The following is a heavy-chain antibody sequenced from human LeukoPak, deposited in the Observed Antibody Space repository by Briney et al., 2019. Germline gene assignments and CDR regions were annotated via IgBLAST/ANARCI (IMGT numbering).Heavy chain of an antibody. CDR2: IFPSGGEI. CDR3: AKDLPAAAARVSGDY. J-gene: IGHJ4*02. V-gene: IGHV3-23*01. D-gene: IGHD6-13*01. Sequence: GGSLRLSCAASGFTFSTFAMIWVRQPPGKGLEWVSSIFPSGGEIHYADSVRGRFTISRDNSKNTLYLQMNSLRAEDTAVYYCAKDLPAAAARVSGDYWGQGTLVTVSS. CDR1: GFTFSTFA.